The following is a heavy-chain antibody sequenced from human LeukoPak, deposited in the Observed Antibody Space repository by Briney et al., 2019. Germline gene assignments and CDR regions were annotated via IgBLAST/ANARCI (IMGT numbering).Heavy chain of an antibody. J-gene: IGHJ4*02. D-gene: IGHD3-9*01. CDR1: GYTFTSYY. CDR2: INPSGGST. Sequence: ASVKVSCKASGYTFTSYYMHWVRQAPGQGLEWMGIINPSGGSTSYAQKFQGRVTMTRDMSTSTVYMELSSLRSEDTAVYYCARDRGDDILTGYYRYYFDYWGQGTLVTVSS. CDR3: ARDRGDDILTGYYRYYFDY. V-gene: IGHV1-46*01.